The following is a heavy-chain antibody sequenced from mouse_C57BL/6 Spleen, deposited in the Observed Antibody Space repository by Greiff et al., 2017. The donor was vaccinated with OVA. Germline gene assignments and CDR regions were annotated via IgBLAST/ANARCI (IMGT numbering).Heavy chain of an antibody. Sequence: VQLQQPGTELVKPGASVKLSCKASGYTFTSYWMHWVKQRPGQGLEWIGNINPSNGGTNYNEKFKSKATLTVDKSSSTAYMPLSSLTSEDSAVYSCARWGWLLGGYFDYWGQGTTLTVSS. J-gene: IGHJ2*01. V-gene: IGHV1-53*01. CDR3: ARWGWLLGGYFDY. D-gene: IGHD2-3*01. CDR1: GYTFTSYW. CDR2: INPSNGGT.